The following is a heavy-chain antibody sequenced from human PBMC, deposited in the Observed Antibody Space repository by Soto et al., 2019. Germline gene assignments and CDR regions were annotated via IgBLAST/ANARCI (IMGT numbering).Heavy chain of an antibody. CDR2: INHSGST. Sequence: SETLSLTCAVYGGSFSGYYWSWIRQPPGKGLEWIGEINHSGSTNYNPSLKSRVTISVDTSKNQFSLKLSSVTAADTAVYYCARAGPDLLRFLEWLPQGLTYYMDVWGKGTTVTVSS. CDR3: ARAGPDLLRFLEWLPQGLTYYMDV. D-gene: IGHD3-3*01. J-gene: IGHJ6*03. V-gene: IGHV4-34*01. CDR1: GGSFSGYY.